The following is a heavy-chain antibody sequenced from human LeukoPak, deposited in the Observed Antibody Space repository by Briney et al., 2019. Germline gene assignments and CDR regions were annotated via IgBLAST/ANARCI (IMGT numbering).Heavy chain of an antibody. CDR1: GYTFTTYA. D-gene: IGHD5-18*01. Sequence: EASVKVSCKASGYTFTTYAVNWVRQAPGQGLEWMGWINTNTGNPTYAQAFTGQFVFSLDTSINTAYLQINSLKAEDTAVYYCARAQQWWLVDYWGQGTLVTVSS. J-gene: IGHJ4*02. CDR2: INTNTGNP. V-gene: IGHV7-4-1*02. CDR3: ARAQQWWLVDY.